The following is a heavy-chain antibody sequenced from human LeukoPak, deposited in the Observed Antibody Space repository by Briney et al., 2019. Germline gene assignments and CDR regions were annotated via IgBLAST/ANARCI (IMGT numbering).Heavy chain of an antibody. CDR1: GFTFSSYA. Sequence: EGSLRLSCAASGFTFSSYAMHWVRQAPGKGLEWVAVISYDGSNKYYADSVKGRFTISRDNSKNTLYLQMNSLRAEDTAMYYCARDESTWVTTNFDYWGQGTLVTVSS. D-gene: IGHD4-17*01. J-gene: IGHJ4*02. V-gene: IGHV3-30*04. CDR2: ISYDGSNK. CDR3: ARDESTWVTTNFDY.